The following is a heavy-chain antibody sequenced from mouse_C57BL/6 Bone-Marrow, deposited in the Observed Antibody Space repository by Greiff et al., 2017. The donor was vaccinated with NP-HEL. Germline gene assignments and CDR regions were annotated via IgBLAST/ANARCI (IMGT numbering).Heavy chain of an antibody. CDR2: IYPRSGNT. CDR1: GYTFTSYG. D-gene: IGHD2-1*01. CDR3: AGGNYSYYFDY. Sequence: VKVVESGAELARPGASVKLSCKASGYTFTSYGISWVKQRTGQGLEWIGEIYPRSGNTYYNEKFKGKATLTADKSSSTAYMELRSLTSEDSAVYFCAGGNYSYYFDYWGQGTTLTVSS. J-gene: IGHJ2*01. V-gene: IGHV1-81*01.